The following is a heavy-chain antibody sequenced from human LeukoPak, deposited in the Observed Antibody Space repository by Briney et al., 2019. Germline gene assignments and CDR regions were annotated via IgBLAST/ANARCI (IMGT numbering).Heavy chain of an antibody. CDR2: ISGSGGTT. V-gene: IGHV3-23*01. J-gene: IGHJ2*01. CDR1: GFTVSSTY. CDR3: AKDVPGGWWYFDL. Sequence: PGGSLRLSCAASGFTVSSTYMSWVRQAPGKGLEWVSVISGSGGTTYYAVSVKGRFTISRDNSKNTLYLQMNSLRAEDTAVYYCAKDVPGGWWYFDLWGRGTLVTVSS. D-gene: IGHD6-19*01.